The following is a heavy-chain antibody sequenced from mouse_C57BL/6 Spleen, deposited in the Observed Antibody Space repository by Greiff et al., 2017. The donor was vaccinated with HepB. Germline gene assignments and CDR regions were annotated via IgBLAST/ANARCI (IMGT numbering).Heavy chain of an antibody. D-gene: IGHD1-1*01. Sequence: EVQLQQSGPELVKPGASVKISCKASGYTFTDYYMNWVKQSHGKSLEWIGDINPNNGGTSYNQKCKGKATLTVDKSSSTAYMELRSLTSEDSAVYDCAPLLRYPAMDYWGQGTSVTVSS. V-gene: IGHV1-26*01. CDR2: INPNNGGT. J-gene: IGHJ4*01. CDR1: GYTFTDYY. CDR3: APLLRYPAMDY.